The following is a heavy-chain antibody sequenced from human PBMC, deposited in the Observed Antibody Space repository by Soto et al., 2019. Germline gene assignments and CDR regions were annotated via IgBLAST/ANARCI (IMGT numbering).Heavy chain of an antibody. J-gene: IGHJ6*02. CDR2: IIPIFGTA. CDR1: GGTFSSYA. D-gene: IGHD3-3*01. Sequence: SVKVSCKASGGTFSSYAISWVRQAPGQGLEWMGGIIPIFGTANYAQKFQGRVTITADESTSTAYMELSSLRSEDTAVYYCARLDFWCGYKAYYYYGMDVWGQGTTVTVSS. V-gene: IGHV1-69*13. CDR3: ARLDFWCGYKAYYYYGMDV.